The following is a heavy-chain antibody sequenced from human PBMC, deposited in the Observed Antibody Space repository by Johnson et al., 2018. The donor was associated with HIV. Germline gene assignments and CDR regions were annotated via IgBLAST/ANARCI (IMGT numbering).Heavy chain of an antibody. CDR1: GFTFSSYD. Sequence: QEKLVESGGGVVQPGRSLRLSCAASGFTFSSYDMHWVRQAPGKGMEWVALISYDGSNKYYADSVKGRFNISRDNSKNMVYLQMNSLKTEDTAVYYCTTDLASDAFDIWGQGTMVTVSS. V-gene: IGHV3-30*03. J-gene: IGHJ3*02. CDR3: TTDLASDAFDI. CDR2: ISYDGSNK.